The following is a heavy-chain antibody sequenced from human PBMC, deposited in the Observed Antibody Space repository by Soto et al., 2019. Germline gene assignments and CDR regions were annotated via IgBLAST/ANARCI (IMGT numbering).Heavy chain of an antibody. V-gene: IGHV4-39*01. CDR3: ASGGVNDHFDY. D-gene: IGHD1-1*01. Sequence: SETLSLTCTVSDVPITSSNYYWGWVRQPPGKGLEWIGTIYSTGSTYYNPSLKSRVTISIDTSKNQFSLKLSSVTAADTAVYFCASGGVNDHFDYLGQGTLVTVSS. CDR1: DVPITSSNYY. CDR2: IYSTGST. J-gene: IGHJ4*02.